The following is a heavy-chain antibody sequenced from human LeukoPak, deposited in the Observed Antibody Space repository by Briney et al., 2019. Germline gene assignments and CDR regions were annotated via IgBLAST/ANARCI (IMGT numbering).Heavy chain of an antibody. CDR3: ARGGRLADY. V-gene: IGHV3-23*01. J-gene: IGHJ4*02. CDR2: ISGSGGST. CDR1: GFTFRSYA. Sequence: GGSLRLSCAASGFTFRSYAMNWVRQAPGKGLEWVSAISGSGGSTYYADSVKGRFTISRDNSKNTLYLQMNSLRAEDTAVYYCARGGRLADYWGQGTLVTVSS. D-gene: IGHD6-19*01.